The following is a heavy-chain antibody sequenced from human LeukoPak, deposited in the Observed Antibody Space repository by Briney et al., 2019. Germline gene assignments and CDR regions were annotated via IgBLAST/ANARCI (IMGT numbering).Heavy chain of an antibody. J-gene: IGHJ4*02. CDR1: GGSISSYY. CDR3: ARYHCSTTSCINYFDY. V-gene: IGHV4-38-2*02. CDR2: IYRSGST. D-gene: IGHD2-2*01. Sequence: SETLSLTCTVSGGSISSYYWGWIRQLPGKGLEWIGSIYRSGSTYYNPSLKSRVTISVDTSKNQFSLKLPSVAAADTAVYYCARYHCSTTSCINYFDYWGQGTLLTVSS.